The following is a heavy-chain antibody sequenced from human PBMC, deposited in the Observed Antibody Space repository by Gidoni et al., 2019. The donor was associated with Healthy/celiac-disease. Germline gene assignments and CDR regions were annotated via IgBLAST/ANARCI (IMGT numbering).Heavy chain of an antibody. CDR3: TTGEASGGSCYDY. Sequence: EVQLVESGGGLVKPGGSLRLSCAASGFTFSNAWMSWVRKAPGKGLGWVGRIKSKTDGGTTDYAAPVKGRFTISRDDSKNTLYLQMNSLKTEDTAVYYCTTGEASGGSCYDYWGQGTLVTVSS. D-gene: IGHD2-15*01. V-gene: IGHV3-15*01. CDR1: GFTFSNAW. J-gene: IGHJ4*02. CDR2: IKSKTDGGTT.